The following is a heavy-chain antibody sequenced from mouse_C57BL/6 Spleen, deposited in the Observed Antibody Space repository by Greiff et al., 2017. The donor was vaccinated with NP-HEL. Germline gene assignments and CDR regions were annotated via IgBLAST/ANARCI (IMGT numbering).Heavy chain of an antibody. J-gene: IGHJ2*01. CDR3: ASPSSGSSSYYFDY. V-gene: IGHV1-64*01. Sequence: QVQLQQPGAELVKPGASVKLSCKASGYTFTSYWMHWVKQRPGQGLEWIGMIHPNSGSTNYNEKFKSKATLTVDKSSSTAYMQLSSLTSEDSAVYYCASPSSGSSSYYFDYWGQGTTLTVSS. CDR2: IHPNSGST. D-gene: IGHD1-1*01. CDR1: GYTFTSYW.